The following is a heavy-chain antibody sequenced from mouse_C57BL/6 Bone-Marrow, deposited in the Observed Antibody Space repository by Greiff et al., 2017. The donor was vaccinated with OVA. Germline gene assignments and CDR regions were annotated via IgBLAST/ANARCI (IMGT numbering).Heavy chain of an antibody. V-gene: IGHV1-75*01. D-gene: IGHD2-13*01. J-gene: IGHJ4*01. CDR3: ARSVCDVGYALDY. CDR1: GYTFTDYY. CDR2: LFPGSGST. Sequence: VQLQQSGPELVKPGASVKISCKASGYTFTDYYINWVKQRPGQGLEWIGWLFPGSGSTYYNEKFKGKATLTVDKSSSTAYMLLSSLTSADSAVYFCARSVCDVGYALDYWGQGTSVTVSS.